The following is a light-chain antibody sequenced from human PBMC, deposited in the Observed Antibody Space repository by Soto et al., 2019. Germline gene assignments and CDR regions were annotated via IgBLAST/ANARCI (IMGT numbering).Light chain of an antibody. J-gene: IGLJ1*01. CDR2: DDT. CDR3: SSYGGRNTYI. V-gene: IGLV2-23*01. Sequence: QSVLTHPASVSGSPGQSITISCTGSTSDVGSYKLVSWYQQHPGKAPKLMIYDDTKRPSGVSTRFSGSKSASTASLTISGLQAEEEADYYCSSYGGRNTYIFATGTKVTVL. CDR1: TSDVGSYKL.